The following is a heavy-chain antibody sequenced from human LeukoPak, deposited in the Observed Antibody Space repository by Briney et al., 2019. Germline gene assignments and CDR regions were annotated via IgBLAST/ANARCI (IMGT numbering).Heavy chain of an antibody. Sequence: KSSETLSLTCTVSGGSISSYYWSWIRQPPGKGLEWIGYIYYSGSTNYNPSLKSRVTISVDTSKNQFSLKLSSVTAADTAVYYCAGHYYGSGSYNYYYYGMDVWGQRTTVTVSS. D-gene: IGHD3-10*01. V-gene: IGHV4-59*01. J-gene: IGHJ6*02. CDR2: IYYSGST. CDR1: GGSISSYY. CDR3: AGHYYGSGSYNYYYYGMDV.